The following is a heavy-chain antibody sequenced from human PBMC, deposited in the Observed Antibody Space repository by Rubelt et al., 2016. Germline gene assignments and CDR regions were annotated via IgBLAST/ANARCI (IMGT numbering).Heavy chain of an antibody. Sequence: HSGSTNYNPSLKSRVTISVDTSKNQFSLKLSSVTAADTAVYYCARGLRGGWYSWFDPWGQGTLVTVSS. D-gene: IGHD6-19*01. V-gene: IGHV4-34*01. CDR3: ARGLRGGWYSWFDP. CDR2: HSGST. J-gene: IGHJ5*02.